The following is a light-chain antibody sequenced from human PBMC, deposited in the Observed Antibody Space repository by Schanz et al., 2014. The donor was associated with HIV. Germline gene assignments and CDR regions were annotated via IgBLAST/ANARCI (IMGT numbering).Light chain of an antibody. J-gene: IGKJ1*01. CDR1: QSVSNN. Sequence: DIVMTQSPAALSVSPGERATLSCRASQSVSNNLAWYQQKPGQAPRLLIYGASTRASGVPARFSGSGSGTEFTLSISSLQSEDSAIYYCQQFNNWRGTFGQGTKVEI. CDR3: QQFNNWRGT. V-gene: IGKV3-15*01. CDR2: GAS.